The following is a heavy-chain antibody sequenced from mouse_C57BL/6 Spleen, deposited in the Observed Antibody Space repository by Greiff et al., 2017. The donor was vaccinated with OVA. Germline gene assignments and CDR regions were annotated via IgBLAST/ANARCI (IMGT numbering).Heavy chain of an antibody. CDR2: IDPSDSYT. V-gene: IGHV1-69*01. D-gene: IGHD2-5*01. CDR3: ARGGSNHWYFDV. CDR1: GYTFTSYW. J-gene: IGHJ1*03. Sequence: QVQLQQPVAELVMPGASVKLSCKASGYTFTSYWMHWVKQRPGQGLEWIGEIDPSDSYTNYNQKFKGKSTLTVDKSSSTAYMQLSSLTSEDSAVYYGARGGSNHWYFDVWGTGTTVTVSS.